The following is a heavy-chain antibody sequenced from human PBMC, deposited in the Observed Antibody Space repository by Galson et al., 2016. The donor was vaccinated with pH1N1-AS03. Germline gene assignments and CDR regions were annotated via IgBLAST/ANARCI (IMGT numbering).Heavy chain of an antibody. Sequence: SLRLSCAASGFTFSASAMHWVRQASGKGLEWVGRIRTKANTYATAYAASVKGRFTISRDDSKNTAYLEMHSRKTEDTAVYYCTRSIDPVPYSGTYGGDYWGQGTLVTVSS. V-gene: IGHV3-73*01. CDR2: IRTKANTYAT. CDR3: TRSIDPVPYSGTYGGDY. CDR1: GFTFSASA. D-gene: IGHD1-26*01. J-gene: IGHJ4*02.